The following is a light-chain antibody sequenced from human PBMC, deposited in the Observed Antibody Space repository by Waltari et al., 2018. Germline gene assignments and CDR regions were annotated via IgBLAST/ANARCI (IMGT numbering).Light chain of an antibody. V-gene: IGKV3-20*01. CDR3: QQYGSSWLT. CDR2: GAS. CDR1: QSVSSSY. Sequence: EIVLTQSPGTLSLSPGERATLSCRASQSVSSSYLAWYQQKPGQAPSLLIYGASSRATGIPDRFSGSGSGTDFTLTISRLEPEDFAVYYCQQYGSSWLTFGGGTKVEIK. J-gene: IGKJ4*01.